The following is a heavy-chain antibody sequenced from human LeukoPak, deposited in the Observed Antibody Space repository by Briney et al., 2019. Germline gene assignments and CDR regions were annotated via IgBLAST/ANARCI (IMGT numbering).Heavy chain of an antibody. J-gene: IGHJ1*01. CDR1: GVSISSSSYY. D-gene: IGHD6-19*01. V-gene: IGHV4-39*01. CDR2: IYYSGST. CDR3: GALTPIAVAGAGYLQH. Sequence: SETLSLTCSVSGVSISSSSYYWGWIRQPPGKGLEWIGSIYYSGSTYYNSSLKSRVTISVDTSKSQFSLRLSSLTAADTAVYYCGALTPIAVAGAGYLQHWGQGSLVTVSS.